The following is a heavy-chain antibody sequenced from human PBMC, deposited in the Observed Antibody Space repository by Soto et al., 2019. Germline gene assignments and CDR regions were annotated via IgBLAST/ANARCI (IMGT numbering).Heavy chain of an antibody. CDR3: STYERSPAPVRGIISLDS. D-gene: IGHD3-10*01. J-gene: IGHJ4*02. V-gene: IGHV3-15*01. CDR2: IKGKTEGGTT. CDR1: GFTIGNAW. Sequence: EVQLVESGGGLVKSGGSLRLSCAASGFTIGNAWMTWVRQAPGKGLEWVGRIKGKTEGGTTDHGAPVKGRFTISRDDSKHPCYVPMHSLITDATAVYYWSTYERSPAPVRGIISLDSWGQGTLVTVSS.